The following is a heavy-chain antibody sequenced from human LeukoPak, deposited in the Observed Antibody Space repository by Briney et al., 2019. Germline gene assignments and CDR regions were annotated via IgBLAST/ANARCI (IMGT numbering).Heavy chain of an antibody. J-gene: IGHJ4*02. V-gene: IGHV1-2*04. Sequence: AASVKVSCKASGYTFSGYYMHWVRQAPGQGLEWMGWINPNSGGTNYAQKFQGWVTMTRDTSISTAYMELSRLRSDDTAVYYCARESSSSSLGYWGQGTLVTVSS. CDR3: ARESSSSSLGY. D-gene: IGHD6-13*01. CDR1: GYTFSGYY. CDR2: INPNSGGT.